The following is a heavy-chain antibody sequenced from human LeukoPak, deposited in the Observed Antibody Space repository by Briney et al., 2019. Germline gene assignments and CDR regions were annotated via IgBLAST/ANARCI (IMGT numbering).Heavy chain of an antibody. V-gene: IGHV3-53*01. D-gene: IGHD6-13*01. Sequence: GGSLRLSCAASGFTVSSNYMSWVRQAPGKGLEWVSVIYSGGSTYYADSVKGRFTISRDNAKNTLYLQMNSLRAEDTAVYYCARGVSSWYFDYWGQGTLVTVSS. CDR3: ARGVSSWYFDY. CDR2: IYSGGST. CDR1: GFTVSSNY. J-gene: IGHJ4*02.